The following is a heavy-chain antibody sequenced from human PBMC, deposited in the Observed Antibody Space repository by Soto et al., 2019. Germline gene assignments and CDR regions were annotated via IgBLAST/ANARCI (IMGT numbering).Heavy chain of an antibody. CDR1: GFTVSSNY. CDR3: TREFRTSGSRDAVDI. Sequence: GGSLRLSCTASGFTVSSNYMSWVRQAPGRGLEWVSVTYPGGTTHYADSVKGRFTISRDNSKNTMDLQMNSLRADDTAMYYCTREFRTSGSRDAVDIWGQGTVVTVS. D-gene: IGHD1-26*01. V-gene: IGHV3-66*01. J-gene: IGHJ3*02. CDR2: TYPGGTT.